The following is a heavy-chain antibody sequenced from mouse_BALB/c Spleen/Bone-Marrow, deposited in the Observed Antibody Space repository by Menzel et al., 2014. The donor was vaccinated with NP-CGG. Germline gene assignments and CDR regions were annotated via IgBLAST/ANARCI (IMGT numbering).Heavy chain of an antibody. CDR2: IWSDGST. CDR3: ARNGNFFAMDS. V-gene: IGHV2-6-1*01. Sequence: QVQLKQSGPGLVSPSQSLSIPCTISGFSLTRYGVHWVRQPPGKGLEWLVVIWSDGSTTYNSAPKSRLSITKDNSKSQVFLKMNSLQTDDTAMYYCARNGNFFAMDSWGQGTSVTVSS. D-gene: IGHD2-1*01. CDR1: GFSLTRYG. J-gene: IGHJ4*01.